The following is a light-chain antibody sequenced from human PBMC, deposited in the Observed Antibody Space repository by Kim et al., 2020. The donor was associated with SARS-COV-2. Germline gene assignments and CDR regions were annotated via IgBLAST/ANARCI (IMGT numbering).Light chain of an antibody. CDR3: QQYASSVT. CDR1: QTVTSTS. Sequence: LSPGERATLSTRASQTVTSTSVAWYQQRPGQPLRLLIYTASSRAIGIPDRFSGSGSGTDFTLTISRLEPEDFAVYHCQQYASSVTFGGGTKLEIK. V-gene: IGKV3-20*01. CDR2: TAS. J-gene: IGKJ4*01.